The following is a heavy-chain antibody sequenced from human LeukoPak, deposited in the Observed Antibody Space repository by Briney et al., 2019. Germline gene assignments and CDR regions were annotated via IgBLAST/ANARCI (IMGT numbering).Heavy chain of an antibody. D-gene: IGHD2-21*02. J-gene: IGHJ3*02. CDR1: GFILSRYG. V-gene: IGHV3-30*18. CDR2: ISYDGSDK. Sequence: GGSLRLSCEVSGFILSRYGMHWVRQAPGKGLEWVAFISYDGSDKYYVDSVKGRFTVSRDNSKNTLYLQMNSLRAEDTAVYYCAKKCGGDCYADAFDIWGQGTMVTVFS. CDR3: AKKCGGDCYADAFDI.